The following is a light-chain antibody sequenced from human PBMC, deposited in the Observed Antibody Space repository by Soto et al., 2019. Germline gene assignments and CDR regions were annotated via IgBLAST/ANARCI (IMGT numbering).Light chain of an antibody. Sequence: QSALTQPASVSGSPGQSVTISCTGTSSDIGGHNHVSWYQQHPGKTPKLMIYDVTKRPSGVSNRFSGSKSGNTASLTISGLQAEDEADYYCSSYTSTSIWVFGGRTKLTVL. V-gene: IGLV2-14*03. CDR3: SSYTSTSIWV. J-gene: IGLJ3*02. CDR1: SSDIGGHNH. CDR2: DVT.